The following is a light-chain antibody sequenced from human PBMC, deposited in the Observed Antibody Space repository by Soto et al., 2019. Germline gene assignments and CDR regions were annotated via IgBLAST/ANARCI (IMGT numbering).Light chain of an antibody. Sequence: QSALTQPPSVSGSPGLSVTIPCTASSSDDGSYNRVSWYQQPPGTPPKLMIYEVSNRPSGVPDRFSGSKSGNTASLTISGLQAEDEANYYCSLYTSSSTVAFGGGTKLTVL. CDR1: SSDDGSYNR. V-gene: IGLV2-18*01. CDR2: EVS. CDR3: SLYTSSSTVA. J-gene: IGLJ2*01.